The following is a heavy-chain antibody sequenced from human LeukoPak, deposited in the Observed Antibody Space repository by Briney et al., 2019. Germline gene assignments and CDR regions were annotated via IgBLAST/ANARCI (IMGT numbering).Heavy chain of an antibody. V-gene: IGHV3-48*03. D-gene: IGHD3-22*01. CDR3: ASHYYDSSVYSYY. J-gene: IGHJ4*02. Sequence: SGGSLRLSCAASGFTFSSYEMNWVRQAPGKGLEWVSYISSSGSTIYYADPVKGRFTISRDNAKNSLYLQMNSLRTEETAVYYCASHYYDSSVYSYYWGQGSLVTVSS. CDR1: GFTFSSYE. CDR2: ISSSGSTI.